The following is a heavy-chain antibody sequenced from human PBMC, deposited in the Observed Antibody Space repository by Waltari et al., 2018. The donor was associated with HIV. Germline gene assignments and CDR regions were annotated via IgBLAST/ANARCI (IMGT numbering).Heavy chain of an antibody. Sequence: QVQLQQWGAGLLTPSETLSLTCAVYGGSFSGYYWSWLRQPPGKGLEWIGEIKHSGSTNYNPSLKSRVTISVDTSKNQFSLKLSSVTAADTAVYYCATHRSEYSSSSVGRFDYWGQGTLVTVSS. CDR2: IKHSGST. J-gene: IGHJ4*02. CDR1: GGSFSGYY. V-gene: IGHV4-34*01. D-gene: IGHD6-6*01. CDR3: ATHRSEYSSSSVGRFDY.